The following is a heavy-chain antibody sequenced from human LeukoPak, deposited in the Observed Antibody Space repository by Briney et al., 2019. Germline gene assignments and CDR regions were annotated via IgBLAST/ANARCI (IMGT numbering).Heavy chain of an antibody. CDR2: IYSGGST. CDR1: GFTVSSNY. V-gene: IGHV3-66*01. D-gene: IGHD6-13*01. J-gene: IGHJ3*02. CDR3: AKDLPGRLEQQLVPWGGDAFDI. Sequence: GGSLRLSCAASGFTVSSNYMSWVRQAPGKGLEWVSVIYSGGSTYYADSVKGRFTISRDNSKNTLYLQMNSLRAEDTAVYYCAKDLPGRLEQQLVPWGGDAFDIWGQGTMVTVSS.